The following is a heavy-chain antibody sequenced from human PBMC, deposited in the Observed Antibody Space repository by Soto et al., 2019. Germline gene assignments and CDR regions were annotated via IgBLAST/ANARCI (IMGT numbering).Heavy chain of an antibody. D-gene: IGHD3-16*01. CDR1: GFALGDHY. Sequence: EVQLVASGGDLVQPGGSLRLSCVASGFALGDHYMDWVRQAPGKGLEWVGLIRDKAQGFSTIYAESVKGRFTISRDDSKNLLYLQMNSLTIEDTAVYYCGDLTWGASSFPWGQGTLVTVSS. CDR2: IRDKAQGFST. J-gene: IGHJ4*02. CDR3: GDLTWGASSFP. V-gene: IGHV3-72*01.